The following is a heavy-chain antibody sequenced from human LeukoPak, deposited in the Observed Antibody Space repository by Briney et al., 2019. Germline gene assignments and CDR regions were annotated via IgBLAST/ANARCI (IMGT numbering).Heavy chain of an antibody. CDR1: GFTVSSNY. Sequence: QAGGSLRLSCAASGFTVSSNYMSWVRQAPGKGLEWVSVISSGAGTYYADSVKGRFTISRDISKNTLYLQTNSLRAEDAAVYYCARRKVTTFAFDIWGQGTMVTVSS. J-gene: IGHJ3*02. V-gene: IGHV3-66*04. CDR2: ISSGAGT. CDR3: ARRKVTTFAFDI. D-gene: IGHD4-17*01.